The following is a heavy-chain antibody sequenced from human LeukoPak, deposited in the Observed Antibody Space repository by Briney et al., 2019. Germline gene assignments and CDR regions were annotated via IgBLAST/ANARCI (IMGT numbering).Heavy chain of an antibody. CDR2: INPNSGGT. D-gene: IGHD5-18*01. V-gene: IGHV1-2*02. CDR3: ARAVLLGTDFDY. Sequence: ASVKVSCKASGYTFTGYYMHWVRQAPGQGLEWMGWINPNSGGTNYAQKFQGRVTVTRDTSISTAYMELSRLRPDDTAVYYCARAVLLGTDFDYWGHGTLVTVSS. J-gene: IGHJ4*01. CDR1: GYTFTGYY.